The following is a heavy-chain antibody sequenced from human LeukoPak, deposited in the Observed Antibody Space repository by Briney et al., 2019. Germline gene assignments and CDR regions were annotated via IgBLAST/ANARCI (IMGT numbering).Heavy chain of an antibody. Sequence: ASVKVSCKASGYTFTSYYMHWVRQAPGQGLEWMGIINPSGGSTSYAQKFQGRVTMTRDTSTSTVYMELSSLRSEDTAVYYCARESREGYSYGSYYYYYGMDFWGQGTTVTVSS. D-gene: IGHD5-18*01. J-gene: IGHJ6*02. CDR3: ARESREGYSYGSYYYYYGMDF. CDR1: GYTFTSYY. CDR2: INPSGGST. V-gene: IGHV1-46*01.